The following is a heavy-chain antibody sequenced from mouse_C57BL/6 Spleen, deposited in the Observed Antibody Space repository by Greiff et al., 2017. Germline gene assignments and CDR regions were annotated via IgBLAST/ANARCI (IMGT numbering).Heavy chain of an antibody. CDR3: ARGALWYSNSLYYAMEY. CDR1: GYTFTSYW. Sequence: VQLQQPGAELVKPGASVKLSCKASGYTFTSYWMHWVKQRPGQGLEWIGMIHPNSGSTNYNEKFKSKATLTVDKSSSTAYMQLSSLSSEDSAVYYCARGALWYSNSLYYAMEYWGQEASVTVSS. V-gene: IGHV1-64*01. CDR2: IHPNSGST. D-gene: IGHD2-5*01. J-gene: IGHJ4*01.